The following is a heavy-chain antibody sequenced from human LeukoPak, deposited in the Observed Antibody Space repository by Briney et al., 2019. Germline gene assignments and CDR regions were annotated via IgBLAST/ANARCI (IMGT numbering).Heavy chain of an antibody. D-gene: IGHD3-22*01. Sequence: GGSLRLSCAASGFTVSSNYMSWVRQAPGKGLEWVSVIYSGGSTYYADSVKGRFTISRDNSKNTLYLQINSLRAEDTAVYYCARDQDSSGWDAFDIWGQGTMVTVSS. CDR2: IYSGGST. CDR3: ARDQDSSGWDAFDI. J-gene: IGHJ3*02. CDR1: GFTVSSNY. V-gene: IGHV3-66*02.